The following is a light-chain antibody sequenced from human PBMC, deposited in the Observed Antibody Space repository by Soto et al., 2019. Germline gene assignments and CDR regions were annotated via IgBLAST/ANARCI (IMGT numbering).Light chain of an antibody. CDR3: QSYDSSLSGYV. V-gene: IGLV1-40*01. Sequence: QSVLTQPPSVSGAPGQRVTISCTGSSSNIGAGYDVHWYQQLPGTAPKLLIYGNSNRPSGVPDRFSGSKSGTSASLAITGLQAEDGADYYCQSYDSSLSGYVFGGGTQLTAL. CDR1: SSNIGAGYD. J-gene: IGLJ7*02. CDR2: GNS.